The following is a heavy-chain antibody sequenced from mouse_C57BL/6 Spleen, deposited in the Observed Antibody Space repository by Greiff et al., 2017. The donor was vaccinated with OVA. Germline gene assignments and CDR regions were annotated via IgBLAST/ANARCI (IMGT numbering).Heavy chain of an antibody. Sequence: DVMLVESGGGLVKPGGSLKLSCAASGFTFSDYGMHWVRQAPEKGLEWVAYISSGSSTIYYADTVKGRFTISRDNAKNTLFLQMTSLRSEDTAMYYCARNDGYYGNFDVWGTGTTVTVSS. CDR3: ARNDGYYGNFDV. J-gene: IGHJ1*03. CDR2: ISSGSSTI. V-gene: IGHV5-17*01. CDR1: GFTFSDYG. D-gene: IGHD2-3*01.